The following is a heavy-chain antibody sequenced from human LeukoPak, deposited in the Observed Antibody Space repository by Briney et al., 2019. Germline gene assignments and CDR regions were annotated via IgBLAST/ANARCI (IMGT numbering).Heavy chain of an antibody. D-gene: IGHD6-19*01. J-gene: IGHJ3*02. CDR2: IKQDGSEK. Sequence: GGSLRLSCVASGFAFSGYWMSWVRQAPGRGLEWVANIKQDGSEKYYVDSVMGRFTISSDNAKNSLYLQMNSLRAEDTAVYYCARGYTSPWDRAFDIWGQGTMVTVSS. CDR1: GFAFSGYW. CDR3: ARGYTSPWDRAFDI. V-gene: IGHV3-7*01.